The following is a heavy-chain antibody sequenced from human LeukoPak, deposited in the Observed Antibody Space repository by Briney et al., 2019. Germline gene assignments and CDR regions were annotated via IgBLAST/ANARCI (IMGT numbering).Heavy chain of an antibody. CDR1: GGSVSNYY. V-gene: IGHV4-59*02. J-gene: IGHJ2*01. CDR3: ARLPSYYYGSGSYYNDWYFDF. CDR2: IYYTET. D-gene: IGHD3-10*01. Sequence: SETLSLTCTVSGGSVSNYYWSWIRQSPGKGLEWIGYIYYTETSYNPSLKSRVTISVDTSKNQFSLKLSSVTAADTAVYYCARLPSYYYGSGSYYNDWYFDFWGRGTLVTVSS.